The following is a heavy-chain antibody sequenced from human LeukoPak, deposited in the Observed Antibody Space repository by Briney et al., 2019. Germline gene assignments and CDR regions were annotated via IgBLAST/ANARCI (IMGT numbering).Heavy chain of an antibody. J-gene: IGHJ4*02. D-gene: IGHD6-19*01. CDR2: ISAYNGNT. CDR1: GYTFTSYG. V-gene: IGHV1-18*01. CDR3: ARVGAVASPSSYAFDY. Sequence: GASVKVSCKASGYTFTSYGISWVRQAPGQGLEWMGWISAYNGNTNYAQKLQGRVTMTTDTSTSTAYMELRSLRSDDTAVYYCARVGAVASPSSYAFDYWGQGTLVTVSS.